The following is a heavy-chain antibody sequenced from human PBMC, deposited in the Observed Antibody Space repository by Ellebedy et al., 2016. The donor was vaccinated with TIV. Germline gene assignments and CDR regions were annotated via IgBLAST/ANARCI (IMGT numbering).Heavy chain of an antibody. CDR3: ARDRFKGSGYFDL. Sequence: GESLKISCAASGFTFSTYWMHWVRQAPGKGLVWVSHVNTDGSTTSYADSVKGRFTISRDNAKNTLYLQMNSLRAEDTAIYYCARDRFKGSGYFDLWGRGTPVTVSS. J-gene: IGHJ2*01. V-gene: IGHV3-74*01. CDR1: GFTFSTYW. D-gene: IGHD6-6*01. CDR2: VNTDGSTT.